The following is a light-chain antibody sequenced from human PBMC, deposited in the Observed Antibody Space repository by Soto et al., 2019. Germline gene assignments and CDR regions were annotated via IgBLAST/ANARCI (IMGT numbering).Light chain of an antibody. CDR2: GAS. J-gene: IGKJ5*01. V-gene: IGKV3-20*01. CDR3: QQYGSSPPYT. Sequence: NGLTLSPGALSLSPGERATLSCRASQSVSSSYLAWYQQKPGQAPRLLIYGASSRATGIPDRFSGSGSGTDFTLTISRLEPEDFAVYYCQQYGSSPPYTFGQRTRLEI. CDR1: QSVSSSY.